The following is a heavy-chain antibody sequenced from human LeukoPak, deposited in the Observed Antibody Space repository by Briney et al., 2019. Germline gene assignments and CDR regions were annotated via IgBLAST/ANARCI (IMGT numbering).Heavy chain of an antibody. CDR1: GGTFSSYA. CDR3: AREGGYPYYFDY. Sequence: SVKVSCKASGGTFSSYAISWVRQAPGQGLEWMGGIIPIFGTANYAQKFRGRVTITADESTSTAYMELSSLRSEDTAVYYCAREGGYPYYFDYWGQGTLVTVSS. CDR2: IIPIFGTA. V-gene: IGHV1-69*13. J-gene: IGHJ4*02. D-gene: IGHD5-12*01.